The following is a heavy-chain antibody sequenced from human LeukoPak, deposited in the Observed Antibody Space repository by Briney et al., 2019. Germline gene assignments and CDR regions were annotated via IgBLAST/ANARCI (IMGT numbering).Heavy chain of an antibody. CDR3: AIDSQYTTGWYYFDY. D-gene: IGHD1-1*01. CDR1: GFIVSTNY. V-gene: IGHV3-53*01. J-gene: IGHJ4*02. CDR2: IDSGGET. Sequence: GGSLRLSCAASGFIVSTNYMSWVRQAPGKGLEWVSVIDSGGETYYADSVKGRFTISRDNSKTTLFLQMNSLRAEDTAVYYCAIDSQYTTGWYYFDYWGQGTLVTVSS.